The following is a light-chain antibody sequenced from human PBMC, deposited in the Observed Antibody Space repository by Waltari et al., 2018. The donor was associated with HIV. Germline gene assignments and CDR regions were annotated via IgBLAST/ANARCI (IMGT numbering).Light chain of an antibody. CDR3: MQALETPWT. V-gene: IGKV2-28*01. J-gene: IGKJ1*01. CDR1: QSLLHGNGNNY. CDR2: LGS. Sequence: DIMMTQSPLSLPVIPGEPASISCRSSQSLLHGNGNNYLNWYLQKPGQSPQLLIYLGSNRATGVSDRFSGGGSDTVFTLKISRVEAEDVGIYYCMQALETPWTFGQGTNVE.